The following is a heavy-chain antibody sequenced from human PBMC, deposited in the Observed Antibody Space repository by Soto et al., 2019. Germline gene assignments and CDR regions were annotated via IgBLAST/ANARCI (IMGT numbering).Heavy chain of an antibody. J-gene: IGHJ6*03. Sequence: EVQLVESGGGLVKPGGSLRLSCAASGFTFSNAWMSWVRQAPGKGLEWVGRIKSKTDGGTTDYAAPVKGRSTISRDDSKNTLYLQMNSQKTEDTAVYYCTTVPRVRYFDWTYYYYYYMDVWGKGTTVTVSS. D-gene: IGHD3-9*01. CDR2: IKSKTDGGTT. V-gene: IGHV3-15*01. CDR1: GFTFSNAW. CDR3: TTVPRVRYFDWTYYYYYYMDV.